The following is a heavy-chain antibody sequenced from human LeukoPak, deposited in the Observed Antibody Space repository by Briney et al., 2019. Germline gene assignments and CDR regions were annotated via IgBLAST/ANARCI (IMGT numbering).Heavy chain of an antibody. V-gene: IGHV3-30*04. D-gene: IGHD3-3*02. CDR3: ARHPIGEPFFTYYYYGMDV. Sequence: PGGSLRLSCAASGFTFSSYAMHWVRQAPGKGLEWVAVISYDGSNKYYADSVKGRFTISRDNSKNTLYLQMNSLRAEDTAVYYCARHPIGEPFFTYYYYGMDVWGQGTTVTVSS. CDR1: GFTFSSYA. J-gene: IGHJ6*02. CDR2: ISYDGSNK.